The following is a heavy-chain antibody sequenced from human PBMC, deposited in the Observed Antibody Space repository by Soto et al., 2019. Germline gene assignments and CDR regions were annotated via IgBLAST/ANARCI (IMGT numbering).Heavy chain of an antibody. CDR3: ARTAYIWNETVAYYYYYVMDV. CDR2: IDPSDSYT. J-gene: IGHJ6*02. Sequence: GESLKISCKGSGYSFTSYWISWVRQMPGKGLEWMGRIDPSDSYTNYSPSFQGHVTISADKSISTAYLQWSSLKASDTAMYYCARTAYIWNETVAYYYYYVMDVWGQGTTVTVSS. CDR1: GYSFTSYW. V-gene: IGHV5-10-1*01. D-gene: IGHD1-1*01.